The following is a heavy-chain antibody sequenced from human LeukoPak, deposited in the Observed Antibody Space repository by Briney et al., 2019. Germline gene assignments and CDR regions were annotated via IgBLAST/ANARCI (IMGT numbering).Heavy chain of an antibody. Sequence: PSQTLSLTCTVSGGSISSSSYYWGWIRQPPGKGLEWIGSIYYSGSTYYNPSLKSRVTISVDTSKNQFSLKLSSVTAADTAVYYCARDPLEGGGLDYWGQGTLVAVSS. CDR2: IYYSGST. V-gene: IGHV4-39*07. J-gene: IGHJ4*02. D-gene: IGHD2-15*01. CDR1: GGSISSSSYY. CDR3: ARDPLEGGGLDY.